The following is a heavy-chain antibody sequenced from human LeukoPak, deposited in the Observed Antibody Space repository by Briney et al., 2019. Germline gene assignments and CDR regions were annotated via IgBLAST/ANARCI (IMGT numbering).Heavy chain of an antibody. V-gene: IGHV3-30-3*01. D-gene: IGHD3-10*01. J-gene: IGHJ4*02. CDR1: GFTFSSYA. CDR3: ARGGITAPLYFDY. CDR2: ISYDGNYK. Sequence: GGSLRLSCAASGFTFSSYAMHWVRQAPGKGLEWVAVISYDGNYKYYADSVKGRFTIFRDNSKNTLYLQMDSLRVEDTAFYYCARGGITAPLYFDYWGQGTLVTVSS.